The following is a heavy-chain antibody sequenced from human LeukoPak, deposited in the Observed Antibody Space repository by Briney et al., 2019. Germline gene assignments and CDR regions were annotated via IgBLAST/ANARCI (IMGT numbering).Heavy chain of an antibody. V-gene: IGHV3-23*01. CDR1: GATFSSNA. D-gene: IGHD5-12*01. Sequence: GGSLRLSCAASGATFSSNAMTWVRQAPGKRLEWVSAVSGSGGSTYYADSVKGRFTISRDNSKNTLYLQMNSLRAEDTAVYYCARDGHSGYDWGQGTLVTVSS. CDR2: VSGSGGST. J-gene: IGHJ4*02. CDR3: ARDGHSGYD.